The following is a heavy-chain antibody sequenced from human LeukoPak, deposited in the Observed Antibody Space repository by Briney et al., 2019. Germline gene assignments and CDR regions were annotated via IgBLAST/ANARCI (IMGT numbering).Heavy chain of an antibody. CDR3: AREPSYLSWFDP. D-gene: IGHD1-26*01. V-gene: IGHV4-59*01. Sequence: TSETLSLTCTVSGGSISSYYWSWIRQPQGKGLEWIGYIYYSGSTYYNPSLKSRVTISVDTSKNQFSLRLSSVTAADTAVYYCAREPSYLSWFDPWGQGTLVTVSS. CDR1: GGSISSYY. J-gene: IGHJ5*02. CDR2: IYYSGST.